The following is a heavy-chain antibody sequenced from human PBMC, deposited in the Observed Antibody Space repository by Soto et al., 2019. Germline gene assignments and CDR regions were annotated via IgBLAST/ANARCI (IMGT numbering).Heavy chain of an antibody. CDR2: ISYDGTSK. D-gene: IGHD3-10*01. V-gene: IGHV3-30*18. CDR3: AKDPPWRRYGSGTYRPPYYFGY. Sequence: PGGSLRLSCKASGFTFSSYGLHWVRQAPGKGLEWVAVISYDGTSKYYTDSVKGRFTISRDNSKNTLYLQMNSLRAEDTAVYYWAKDPPWRRYGSGTYRPPYYFGYWRQGTLVTVSS. CDR1: GFTFSSYG. J-gene: IGHJ4*02.